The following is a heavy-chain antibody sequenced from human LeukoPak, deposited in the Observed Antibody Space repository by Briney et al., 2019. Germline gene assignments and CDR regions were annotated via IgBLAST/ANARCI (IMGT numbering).Heavy chain of an antibody. V-gene: IGHV3-21*01. J-gene: IGHJ4*02. CDR2: ISSSSSYI. CDR3: ARDPARIGVRGVMRDY. D-gene: IGHD3-10*01. Sequence: GGSLRLSCAASGFTFSSYSMNWVRQAPGKGLEWVSSISSSSSYIYYADSVKGRFTISRDNAKNSLYLQMNSLRAEDTAVYYCARDPARIGVRGVMRDYWGQGTLVTVSS. CDR1: GFTFSSYS.